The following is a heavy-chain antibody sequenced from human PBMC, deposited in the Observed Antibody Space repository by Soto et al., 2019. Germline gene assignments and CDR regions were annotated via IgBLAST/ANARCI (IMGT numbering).Heavy chain of an antibody. CDR3: ARAVYCSSTSCPTPRSYYMDV. D-gene: IGHD2-2*01. CDR1: GFTFSSYW. J-gene: IGHJ6*03. Sequence: EVQLGESGGGLVQPGGSLRLSCAASGFTFSSYWMSWVRQAPGKGLEWVANIKQDGSEKYYVDSVKGRFTISRDNAKNTLYLQMNSLRAEDTAVYYCARAVYCSSTSCPTPRSYYMDVWGKGTTVTVSS. CDR2: IKQDGSEK. V-gene: IGHV3-7*01.